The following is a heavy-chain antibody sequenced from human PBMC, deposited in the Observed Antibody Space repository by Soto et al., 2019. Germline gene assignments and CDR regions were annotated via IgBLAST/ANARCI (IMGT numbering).Heavy chain of an antibody. D-gene: IGHD2-2*01. V-gene: IGHV4-59*08. CDR3: ARWGYCSSTSCLLGAFDI. CDR1: GGSISSYY. J-gene: IGHJ3*02. Sequence: SETLSLTCTVSGGSISSYYWSWIRQPPGKGLEWIGYIYYSGSTNYNPSLKSRVTISVDTSKNQFSLKLSSVTAADTAVYYCARWGYCSSTSCLLGAFDIWGQGTMVTVSS. CDR2: IYYSGST.